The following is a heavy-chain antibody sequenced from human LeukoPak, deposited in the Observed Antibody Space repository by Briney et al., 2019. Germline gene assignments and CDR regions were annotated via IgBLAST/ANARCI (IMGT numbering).Heavy chain of an antibody. J-gene: IGHJ4*02. CDR1: GYTFSGYY. V-gene: IGHV1-2*06. Sequence: ASVKVSCKASGYTFSGYYMNWVRQAPGRGLEWMGRINPNSGGTNYAQKFQGRVTMTRDTSISTAYMELSRLRSDDTAVYYCARNSWELPDYWGQGTLVTVSS. CDR2: INPNSGGT. CDR3: ARNSWELPDY. D-gene: IGHD1-26*01.